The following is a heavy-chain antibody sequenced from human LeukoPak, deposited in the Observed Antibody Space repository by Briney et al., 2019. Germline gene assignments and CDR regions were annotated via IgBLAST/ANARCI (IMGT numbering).Heavy chain of an antibody. CDR3: ARVTYVDDMLYQYFDY. J-gene: IGHJ4*02. D-gene: IGHD4-17*01. CDR2: IFHSGNS. V-gene: IGHV4-38-2*01. CDR1: SYSISSGSY. Sequence: SETLSLTCAVSSYSISSGSYWGWIRQSPGKGLEWVGSIFHSGNSYYNPSLKSRRTMSVDTSKNQFSLKLTSVTAADTALYYCARVTYVDDMLYQYFDYWGQGILVTVSS.